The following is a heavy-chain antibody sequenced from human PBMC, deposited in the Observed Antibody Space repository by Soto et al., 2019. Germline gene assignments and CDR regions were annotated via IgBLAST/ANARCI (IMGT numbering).Heavy chain of an antibody. Sequence: PSETLSLTCAVYGGSFSGYYWSWIRQPPGKGLEWIGEINHSGSTNYNPSLKSRVTISVDTSKNQFSLKLSSVTAADTAVYYCARAAGYYDILTGYSQDDYYFDYWGQGPLVTV. CDR3: ARAAGYYDILTGYSQDDYYFDY. V-gene: IGHV4-34*01. D-gene: IGHD3-9*01. CDR1: GGSFSGYY. J-gene: IGHJ4*02. CDR2: INHSGST.